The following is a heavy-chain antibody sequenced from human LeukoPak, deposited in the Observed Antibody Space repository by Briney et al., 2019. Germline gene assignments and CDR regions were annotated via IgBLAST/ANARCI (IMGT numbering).Heavy chain of an antibody. J-gene: IGHJ5*02. Sequence: GASVKVSCKASGYTFTGYYMHWVRQAPGQGLEWMGWINPNSGGTNYAQKFQGRVTMTRDTSISTAYMELSRLRSDDTAVYYCARVRLEYDSSGYYSPFDPWGQGTLVTVSS. CDR2: INPNSGGT. D-gene: IGHD3-22*01. CDR1: GYTFTGYY. V-gene: IGHV1-2*02. CDR3: ARVRLEYDSSGYYSPFDP.